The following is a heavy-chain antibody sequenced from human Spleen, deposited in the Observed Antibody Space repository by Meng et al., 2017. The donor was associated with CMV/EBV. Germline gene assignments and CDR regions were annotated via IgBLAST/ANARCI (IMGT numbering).Heavy chain of an antibody. V-gene: IGHV5-51*01. D-gene: IGHD2-2*01. CDR3: ARHDCSKITCRAPFDS. CDR1: GYSFTSYW. CDR2: INPDDSDT. Sequence: GESLKISCKGSGYSFTSYWIGWVRQMPGKGLEWMGVINPDDSDTTYSASFQGQVTISADKSISTAYLQWSSLKASDTAIYYCARHDCSKITCRAPFDSWGQGTLVTVSS. J-gene: IGHJ4*02.